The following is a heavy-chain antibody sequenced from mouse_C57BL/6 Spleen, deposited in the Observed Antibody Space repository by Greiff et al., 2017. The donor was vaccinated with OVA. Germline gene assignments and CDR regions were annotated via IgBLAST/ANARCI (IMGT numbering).Heavy chain of an antibody. CDR1: GYTFTDYY. J-gene: IGHJ4*01. CDR2: INPYNGGT. Sequence: EVQLQQSGPVLVKPGASVKMSCKASGYTFTDYYMNWVKQSHGKSLEWIGVINPYNGGTSYNQKFKGKATLTVDKSSSTAYMALNSLTSEDSAVYYCAREGTVVATDYYAMDYWGQGTSVTVSS. D-gene: IGHD1-1*01. V-gene: IGHV1-19*01. CDR3: AREGTVVATDYYAMDY.